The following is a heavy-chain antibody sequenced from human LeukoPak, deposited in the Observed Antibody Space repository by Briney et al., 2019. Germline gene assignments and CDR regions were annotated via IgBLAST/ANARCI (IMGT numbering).Heavy chain of an antibody. CDR3: ARVLGGYDDY. D-gene: IGHD5-12*01. V-gene: IGHV3-33*01. CDR1: GFTLSVYG. CDR2: IWYDGSDK. Sequence: GGSLRLSCSSSGFTLSVYGMHWIRQAPGEGLERVASIWYDGSDKNYADSVKGRFTISRDNPKNTIYLQMNSLRAEDTAMYYCARVLGGYDDYWGQGTQVTVSS. J-gene: IGHJ4*02.